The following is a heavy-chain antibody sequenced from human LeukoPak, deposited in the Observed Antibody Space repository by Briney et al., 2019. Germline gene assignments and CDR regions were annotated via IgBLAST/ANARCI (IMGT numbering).Heavy chain of an antibody. D-gene: IGHD3-22*01. CDR3: ARDLLGHDSRSYYYYFDY. CDR2: INPNSAGT. V-gene: IGHV1-2*02. J-gene: IGHJ4*02. CDR1: GYTFTGYY. Sequence: ASVKVSCKASGYTFTGYYMHWVRQAPGQGLEWMGWINPNSAGTNYAQKFQGRVTMTRDTSISTAYMELSRLRSDDTAVYYCARDLLGHDSRSYYYYFDYWGQGTLVTVSS.